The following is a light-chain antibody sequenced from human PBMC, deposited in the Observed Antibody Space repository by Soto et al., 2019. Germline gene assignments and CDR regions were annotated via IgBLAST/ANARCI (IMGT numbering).Light chain of an antibody. Sequence: DIQMTQSPSSLSASVGDRVTITCRASQNIGSYLNWYQHKPGIAPKLLIYAASSLQSGVPSRFSGSGSGTDFTLTISGLQPEDFATYYCQESYSYPQFTFVPGTKVDIK. J-gene: IGKJ3*01. CDR1: QNIGSY. CDR3: QESYSYPQFT. CDR2: AAS. V-gene: IGKV1-39*01.